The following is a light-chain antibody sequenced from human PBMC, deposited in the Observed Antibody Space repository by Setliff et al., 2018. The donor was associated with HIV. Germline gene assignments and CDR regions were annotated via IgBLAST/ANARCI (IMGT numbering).Light chain of an antibody. Sequence: QSALTQPASVSGSPGQSITISCTGTSSGVGGYNYVSWYQQHPGKAPKLIIYEVRNRPSGVSNRFSGSKSGNTASLTISGLRAEDEADYYCSSYAITNTLPFGTGTKVTVL. V-gene: IGLV2-14*01. CDR1: SSGVGGYNY. J-gene: IGLJ1*01. CDR2: EVR. CDR3: SSYAITNTLP.